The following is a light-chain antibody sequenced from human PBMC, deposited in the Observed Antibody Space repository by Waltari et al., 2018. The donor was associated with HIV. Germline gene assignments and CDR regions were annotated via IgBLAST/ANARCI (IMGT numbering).Light chain of an antibody. V-gene: IGKV1-12*01. CDR1: QNIGRS. Sequence: IQVTQSPSYVSESVGGGVSISCRASQNIGRSLAWYQLKPGKDPKLRVYEASRLNDGVPARFHATGSRSNFTLDINNLQSEDFAIYVCQQASSFPHTFG. CDR3: QQASSFPHT. CDR2: EAS. J-gene: IGKJ2*01.